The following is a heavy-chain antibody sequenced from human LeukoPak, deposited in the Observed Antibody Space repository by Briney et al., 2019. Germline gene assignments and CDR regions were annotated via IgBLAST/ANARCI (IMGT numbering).Heavy chain of an antibody. CDR2: INPSGGST. CDR3: ARGGNYYDSSGYYYAYLFAFDY. V-gene: IGHV1-46*01. CDR1: GYTFTSYY. Sequence: ASVKVSCKASGYTFTSYYMHWVRQAPGRGLEWMGIINPSGGSTSYAQKFQGRVTMTRDTSTSTVYMELSSLRSEDTAVYYCARGGNYYDSSGYYYAYLFAFDYWGQGTLVTVSS. D-gene: IGHD3-22*01. J-gene: IGHJ4*02.